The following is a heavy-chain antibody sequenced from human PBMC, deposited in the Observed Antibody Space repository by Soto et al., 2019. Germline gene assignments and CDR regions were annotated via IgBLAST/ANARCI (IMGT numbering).Heavy chain of an antibody. J-gene: IGHJ5*01. V-gene: IGHV1-18*01. Sequence: ASVKVSGTTSGYASSGYRLSWVRQGPGQGLEWMGWISCYNGNTDYAQKFQGRVTMTTDTSTSTAYMELRSLRSDETALYYCARDLGPPNWFDSWGQGNMVTVSS. CDR1: GYASSGYR. CDR3: ARDLGPPNWFDS. D-gene: IGHD2-8*01. CDR2: ISCYNGNT.